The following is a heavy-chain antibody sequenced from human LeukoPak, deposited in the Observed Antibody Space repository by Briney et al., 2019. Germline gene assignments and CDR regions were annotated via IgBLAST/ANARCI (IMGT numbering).Heavy chain of an antibody. V-gene: IGHV4-61*02. J-gene: IGHJ6*02. D-gene: IGHD6-19*01. CDR2: IYTSGTT. CDR3: ASEKWPVSHYYYGMDV. CDR1: GGSISSGSSY. Sequence: SQTLSLTCTVSGGSISSGSSYWSWIRQPAGKGLEWIGRIYTSGTTNYNPSLKSRVTISVDTSKNQFSLKLSSVTAADTAMYYCASEKWPVSHYYYGMDVWGQGTTVTVSS.